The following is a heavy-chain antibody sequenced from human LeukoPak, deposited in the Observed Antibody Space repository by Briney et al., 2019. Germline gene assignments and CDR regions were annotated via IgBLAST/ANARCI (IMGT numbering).Heavy chain of an antibody. CDR1: GGSISSGSYY. J-gene: IGHJ4*02. CDR3: AREPIAASFDY. CDR2: IYTSGST. Sequence: PSETLSLTCTVSGGSISSGSYYWSWIRQPAGKGLEWIGRIYTSGSTNYNPSLKSRVTISVDTSKNQFSLKLSSVTAADTAVYYCAREPIAASFDYWGQGTLVTVSS. V-gene: IGHV4-61*02. D-gene: IGHD6-13*01.